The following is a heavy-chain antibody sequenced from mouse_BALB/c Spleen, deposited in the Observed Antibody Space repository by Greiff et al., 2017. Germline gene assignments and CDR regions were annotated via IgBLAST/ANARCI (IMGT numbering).Heavy chain of an antibody. Sequence: QVQLKESGPGLVAPSQSLSITCTVSGFSLTSYGVHWVRQPPGKGLEWLGVIWAGGSTNYNSALMSRLSISKDNSKSQVFLKMNSLQTDDTAMYYCARVAYDYEDYAMDYWGQGTSVTVSS. CDR2: IWAGGST. D-gene: IGHD2-4*01. CDR3: ARVAYDYEDYAMDY. V-gene: IGHV2-9*02. J-gene: IGHJ4*01. CDR1: GFSLTSYG.